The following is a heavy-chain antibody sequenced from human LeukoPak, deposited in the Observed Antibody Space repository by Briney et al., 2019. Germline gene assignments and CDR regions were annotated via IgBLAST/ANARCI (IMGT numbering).Heavy chain of an antibody. CDR2: INEDGSTT. V-gene: IGHV3-74*01. CDR1: GFTFSSNW. CDR3: ASHDIVVVVAAPENDAFDI. D-gene: IGHD2-15*01. Sequence: GGSLRLSCAASGFTFSSNWMHWVRQAPGKGLVWVSRINEDGSTTNYADSVKGRSTIFRDNAKNTLYLQMNSLRAEDTAVYYCASHDIVVVVAAPENDAFDIWGQGTMVTVSS. J-gene: IGHJ3*02.